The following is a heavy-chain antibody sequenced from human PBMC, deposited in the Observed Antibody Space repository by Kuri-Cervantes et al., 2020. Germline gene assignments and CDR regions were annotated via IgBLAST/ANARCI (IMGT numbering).Heavy chain of an antibody. Sequence: GGSLRLSCAASGFTFSSYAMSWVRQAPGKGLEWVAVISYDGSNKYYADSVKGRFTISRDNSKNTLYLQMNSLRAEDTAVYYCAKSGGATDYWGQGTLVTVSS. CDR1: GFTFSSYA. CDR3: AKSGGATDY. V-gene: IGHV3-30*18. J-gene: IGHJ4*02. CDR2: ISYDGSNK. D-gene: IGHD1-26*01.